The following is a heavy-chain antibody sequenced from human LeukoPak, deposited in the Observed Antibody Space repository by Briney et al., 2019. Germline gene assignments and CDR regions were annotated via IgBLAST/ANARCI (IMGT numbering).Heavy chain of an antibody. V-gene: IGHV4-39*07. CDR3: ARGMYYSSGWYYFDY. D-gene: IGHD6-19*01. Sequence: SETLSLTCTVSGGSISSGDYYWSWIRQPPGKGLEWIGSFYNRGNTYYNPSLKSRVTISVDTSKNQFSLKLSSVTAADTAVYYCARGMYYSSGWYYFDYWGQGTLVTVSS. CDR1: GGSISSGDYY. CDR2: FYNRGNT. J-gene: IGHJ4*02.